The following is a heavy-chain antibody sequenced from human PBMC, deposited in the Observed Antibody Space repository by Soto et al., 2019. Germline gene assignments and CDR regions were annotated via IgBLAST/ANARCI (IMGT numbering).Heavy chain of an antibody. Sequence: SETLSLTCTVSSDSVNSNTYYWGWVRQPPGKGLEWIASIHSNGITYYNPSFKSRVTMSVDTPKNRMSLNLRSVTAADTAVYYCAIRSCNDLCWRYFDYWGQGKLLTVSS. CDR3: AIRSCNDLCWRYFDY. J-gene: IGHJ4*02. CDR2: IHSNGIT. V-gene: IGHV4-39*01. CDR1: SDSVNSNTYY. D-gene: IGHD2-15*01.